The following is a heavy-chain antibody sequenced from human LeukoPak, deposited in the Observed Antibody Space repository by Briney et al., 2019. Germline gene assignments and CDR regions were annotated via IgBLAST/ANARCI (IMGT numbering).Heavy chain of an antibody. J-gene: IGHJ4*02. CDR1: GYIFSSFG. CDR3: ARDAQVVAADY. D-gene: IGHD3-22*01. CDR2: ISVYKGNT. Sequence: ASVKVSFTASGYIFSSFGISWVRQAPGQGLEWMGWISVYKGNTNYAQKFQGRVTMTTDTSTSTAYMELRSLRSDDTAVYYCARDAQVVAADYWGQGTLVTVSS. V-gene: IGHV1-18*01.